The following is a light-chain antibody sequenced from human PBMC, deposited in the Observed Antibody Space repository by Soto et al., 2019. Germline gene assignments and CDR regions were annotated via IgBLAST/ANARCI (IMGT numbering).Light chain of an antibody. CDR2: GAS. CDR3: HQYGSSLCT. J-gene: IGKJ1*01. V-gene: IGKV3-20*01. Sequence: EIVLTQSPGTLSLSPGERATLSCRASQSVSSSYLAWYQQKPGQAPRLLIYGASSRATGIPDRFSDSGSGTDFSLTLSRLEPEDFAVYYCHQYGSSLCTFGQGTKVEIK. CDR1: QSVSSSY.